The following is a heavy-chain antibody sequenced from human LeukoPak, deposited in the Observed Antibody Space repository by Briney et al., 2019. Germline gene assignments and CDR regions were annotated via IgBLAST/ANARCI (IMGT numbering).Heavy chain of an antibody. Sequence: GGSLRLSCAASGFTFSSYSMNWVRQAPGRGLEWVSSISSSSSYIYYADSVKGRFTTSRDNAKNSLYLQMNSLRAEDTAVYYCARRCSSTSCYLGPNWFDPWGQGTLVTVSS. CDR1: GFTFSSYS. V-gene: IGHV3-21*01. J-gene: IGHJ5*02. D-gene: IGHD2-2*01. CDR2: ISSSSSYI. CDR3: ARRCSSTSCYLGPNWFDP.